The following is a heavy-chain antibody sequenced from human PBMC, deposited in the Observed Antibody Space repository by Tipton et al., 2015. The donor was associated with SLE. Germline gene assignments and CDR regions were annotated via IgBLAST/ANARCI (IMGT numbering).Heavy chain of an antibody. J-gene: IGHJ4*02. CDR2: ISGSGGTT. CDR3: ANLPYGGIQRGFDY. CDR1: GFIFSSFP. V-gene: IGHV3-23*01. Sequence: SLRLSCAGSGFIFSSFPMSWVRQAPGKGLEWVSTISGSGGTTYVADSVRGRFTISRDNSKNTLYLQMNSLRVEDTAVYYCANLPYGGIQRGFDYWGQGTLVTVSS. D-gene: IGHD4-23*01.